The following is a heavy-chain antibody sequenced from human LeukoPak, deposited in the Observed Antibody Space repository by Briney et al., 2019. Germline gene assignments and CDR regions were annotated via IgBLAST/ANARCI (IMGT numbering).Heavy chain of an antibody. Sequence: GASVKVSCKASGYTLTGYLMHWVRQAPGQGLEWMGWINPNSGDTKYAQKFQGRVTMTRDTSISTAYMELSRLRSDDTAVYYCTRALTTVATWMYLWGRGTLVTVSS. V-gene: IGHV1-2*02. CDR2: INPNSGDT. D-gene: IGHD4-17*01. J-gene: IGHJ2*01. CDR1: GYTLTGYL. CDR3: TRALTTVATWMYL.